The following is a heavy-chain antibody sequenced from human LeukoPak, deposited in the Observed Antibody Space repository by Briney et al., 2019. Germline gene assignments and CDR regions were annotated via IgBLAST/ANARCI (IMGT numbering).Heavy chain of an antibody. CDR1: GFTFSSYA. D-gene: IGHD3-10*01. J-gene: IGHJ4*02. Sequence: GGSLRLSCAASGFTFSSYAMSWVRQSPGKGLEWVSAISGSGGSTYYADSVKGRFTISRDNSKNTLYLQMNSLRAEDTAVYYCANCGSGSDLDYWGQGTLVTVSS. CDR2: ISGSGGST. V-gene: IGHV3-23*01. CDR3: ANCGSGSDLDY.